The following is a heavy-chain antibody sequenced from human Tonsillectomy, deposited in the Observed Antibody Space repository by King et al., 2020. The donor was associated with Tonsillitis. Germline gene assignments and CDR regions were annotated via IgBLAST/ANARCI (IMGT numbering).Heavy chain of an antibody. D-gene: IGHD3-10*01. CDR3: ARLIHYYGSEPRMDV. CDR2: TSYRSTWYN. J-gene: IGHJ6*02. Sequence: VQLQQSGPGLVKPSQTLSLTCAISGDSVSGNSAAWIWIRQSPSRGLEWLGRTSYRSTWYNDYAVSVKSRITISPDTSKNQFSLQLNSVTPEDTAVYYCARLIHYYGSEPRMDVWGQGTTVTVSS. CDR1: GDSVSGNSAA. V-gene: IGHV6-1*01.